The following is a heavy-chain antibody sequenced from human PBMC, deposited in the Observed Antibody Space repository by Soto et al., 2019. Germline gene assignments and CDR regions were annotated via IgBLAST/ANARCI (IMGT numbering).Heavy chain of an antibody. Sequence: GGSLRLSCAASGFTFSSYWMSWVRQAPGKGLEWVANIKQDGSEKYYVDSVKGRFTISRDNAKNSLYLQMNSLRAEDTAVYYCAREFGLTTVRHDSGFDYWGQGTLVTVSS. J-gene: IGHJ4*02. D-gene: IGHD4-4*01. CDR2: IKQDGSEK. V-gene: IGHV3-7*01. CDR3: AREFGLTTVRHDSGFDY. CDR1: GFTFSSYW.